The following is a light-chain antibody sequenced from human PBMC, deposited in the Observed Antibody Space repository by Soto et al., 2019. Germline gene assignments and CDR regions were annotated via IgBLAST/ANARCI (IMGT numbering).Light chain of an antibody. J-gene: IGLJ3*02. V-gene: IGLV1-44*01. CDR2: SDD. CDR1: SSNVDSNT. CDR3: ASWEDSLNGWV. Sequence: QSVLTQPPSASGTPGQRVTISCSGSSSNVDSNTVSWYQQLPGTAPKVLIYSDDQRPSGVPDRFSGSRSGSSASLAISGLQSGDEADYYCASWEDSLNGWVIGGGTKVTV.